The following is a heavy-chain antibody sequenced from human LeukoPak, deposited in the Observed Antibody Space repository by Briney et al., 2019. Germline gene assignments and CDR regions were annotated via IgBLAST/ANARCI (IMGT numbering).Heavy chain of an antibody. CDR1: GGTFSSYA. V-gene: IGHV1-69*04. J-gene: IGHJ4*02. CDR2: IIPILGIA. CDR3: KEEQQLGFDY. Sequence: SVKVSCKAPGGTFSSYAISWVRQAPGQGLEWMGRIIPILGIANYAQKFQGRVTITADKSTSTAYMELSSLRSEDTAVYYCKEEQQLGFDYWGQGTLVTVSS. D-gene: IGHD6-13*01.